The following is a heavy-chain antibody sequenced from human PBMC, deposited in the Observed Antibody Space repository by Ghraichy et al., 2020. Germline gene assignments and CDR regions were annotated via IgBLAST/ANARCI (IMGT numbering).Heavy chain of an antibody. CDR3: ARRSVVAASVYYYYGMDV. CDR2: IYYSGST. CDR1: GGSISSYY. D-gene: IGHD2-15*01. Sequence: SETLSLTCTVSGGSISSYYWSWIRQPPGKGLEWIGYIYYSGSTNYNPSLKSRVTISVDTSKNQFSLKLSSVTAADTAVYYCARRSVVAASVYYYYGMDVWGQGTTVTVSS. V-gene: IGHV4-59*08. J-gene: IGHJ6*02.